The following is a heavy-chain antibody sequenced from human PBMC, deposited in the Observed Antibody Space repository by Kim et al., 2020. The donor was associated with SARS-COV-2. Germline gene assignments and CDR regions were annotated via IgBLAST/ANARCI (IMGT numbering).Heavy chain of an antibody. Sequence: GGSLRLSCAASGFTFSSYSMNWVRQAPGKGLEWVSSISSSRSYIYYADSVKGRFTISRANAKNSLYLQMNRLGAEDTAVYYCARDGGVLDDSVVVVALTHFDHWGQGTLVTVSS. CDR1: GFTFSSYS. CDR2: ISSSRSYI. CDR3: ARDGGVLDDSVVVVALTHFDH. J-gene: IGHJ5*02. D-gene: IGHD2-15*01. V-gene: IGHV3-21*01.